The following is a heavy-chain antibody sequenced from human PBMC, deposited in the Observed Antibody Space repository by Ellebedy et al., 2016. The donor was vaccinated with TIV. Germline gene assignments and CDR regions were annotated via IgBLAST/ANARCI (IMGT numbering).Heavy chain of an antibody. V-gene: IGHV4-31*03. Sequence: SETLSLXXTVSGGSISSGPYYWSWIRQHPAKGLEWIGYIYYSGSTYSNPSLKSRVTISVDTSKKQFSLNLTSVTAADTAVYYCARSTDYYDSGSHHWYFDIWGRGTLVIVSA. D-gene: IGHD3-10*01. J-gene: IGHJ2*01. CDR1: GGSISSGPYY. CDR3: ARSTDYYDSGSHHWYFDI. CDR2: IYYSGST.